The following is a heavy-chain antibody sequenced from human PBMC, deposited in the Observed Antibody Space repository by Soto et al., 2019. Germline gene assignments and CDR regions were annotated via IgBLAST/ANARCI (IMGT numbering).Heavy chain of an antibody. J-gene: IGHJ4*02. CDR2: LSTDGSNT. Sequence: EVHLVESGGGLVQPGGSLRLSCAASGFIFSNYWMHWVRQVPGKGPVWVSRLSTDGSNTNYADSVKGRFTISRDNAKNTLYLQMDSLTAEDTAVYYCVRVLYGVPVGFDSWGQGTLVTVSS. CDR1: GFIFSNYW. V-gene: IGHV3-74*01. D-gene: IGHD2-8*01. CDR3: VRVLYGVPVGFDS.